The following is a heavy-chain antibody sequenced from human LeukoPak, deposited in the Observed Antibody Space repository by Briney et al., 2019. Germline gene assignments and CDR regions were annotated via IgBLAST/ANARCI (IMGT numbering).Heavy chain of an antibody. D-gene: IGHD5-24*01. CDR3: ASGAWATRLNS. Sequence: PSETLSLTCAVYGEPLNSYYWTWIRQSPGKGLEWIGDIFDGKTINHNPSLKSRVTISAATSSQQFSLNLKSVTAADTAVYFCASGAWATRLNSWAQGALVIVSS. J-gene: IGHJ4*02. CDR2: IFDGKTI. V-gene: IGHV4-34*12. CDR1: GEPLNSYY.